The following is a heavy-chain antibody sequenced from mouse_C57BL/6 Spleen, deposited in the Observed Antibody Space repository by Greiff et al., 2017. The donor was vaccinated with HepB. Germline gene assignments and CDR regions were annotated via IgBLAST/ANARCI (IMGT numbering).Heavy chain of an antibody. CDR3: ARSHDGYDWYFDV. Sequence: DVKLVESGGGLVQPGESLKLSCESNEYEFPSHDMSWVRKTPEKRLELVAAINSDGGSTYYPDTMERRFIISRDNTKKTLYLQMSSLRSEDTALYYCARSHDGYDWYFDVWGTGTTVTVSS. CDR2: INSDGGST. J-gene: IGHJ1*03. V-gene: IGHV5-2*01. CDR1: EYEFPSHD. D-gene: IGHD2-2*01.